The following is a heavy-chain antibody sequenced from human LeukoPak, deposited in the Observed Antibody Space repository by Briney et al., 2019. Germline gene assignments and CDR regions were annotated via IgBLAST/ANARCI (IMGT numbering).Heavy chain of an antibody. Sequence: SHTLSLTCAISGDSVSSSSAARNWIRQSPSRGLEWLGRTYYRSKWYNEYAVSGKSRITINDDPTKHQFSLQLNSVAPEDTAVYYCARGVLATGFDYWGQGTLVTVSS. V-gene: IGHV6-1*01. D-gene: IGHD2-21*01. CDR1: GDSVSSSSAA. CDR2: TYYRSKWYN. CDR3: ARGVLATGFDY. J-gene: IGHJ4*02.